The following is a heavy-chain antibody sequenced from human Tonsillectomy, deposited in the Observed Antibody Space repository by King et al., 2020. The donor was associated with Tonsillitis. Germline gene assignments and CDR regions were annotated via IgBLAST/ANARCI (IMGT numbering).Heavy chain of an antibody. CDR1: GSTFSFYA. Sequence: VQLVESGGGLVQPGGSLRLSCAASGSTFSFYAMSWVRQAPGKGLEWVSVISGSGGTTYFPDSVMGRFTISRDNSKNTLYLQMNSLRAEDTAVYYCARLNGYCSGGTCYGAFDIWGQGTMVTVSS. CDR3: ARLNGYCSGGTCYGAFDI. J-gene: IGHJ3*02. D-gene: IGHD2-15*01. V-gene: IGHV3-23*04. CDR2: ISGSGGTT.